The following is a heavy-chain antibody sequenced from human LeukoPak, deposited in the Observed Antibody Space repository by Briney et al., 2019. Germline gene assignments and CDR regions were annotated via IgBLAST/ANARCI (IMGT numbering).Heavy chain of an antibody. V-gene: IGHV3-30*02. CDR1: GFTFSSYG. CDR3: AKAAEWLLAYYYYYMDV. J-gene: IGHJ6*03. CDR2: IRYDGSNK. D-gene: IGHD3-3*01. Sequence: GGSLRLSCAASGFTFSSYGMHWVRQAPGKGLEWVAFIRYDGSNKYYADSVKGRFTISRDSSKNTLYLQMNSLRAEDTAVYYCAKAAEWLLAYYYYYMDVWGKGTTVTVSS.